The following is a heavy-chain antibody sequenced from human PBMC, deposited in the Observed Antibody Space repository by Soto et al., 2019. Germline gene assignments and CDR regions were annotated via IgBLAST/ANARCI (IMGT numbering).Heavy chain of an antibody. Sequence: ASVKVSCKASGYTFTSYAMHWVRQAPGQRLEWMGWINAGNGNTKYSQKFQGRVTITRDTSASTAYMELSSLRSEDTAVYYCATDIVVVPAAIGGMDVWGQGTTVTVS. J-gene: IGHJ6*02. CDR1: GYTFTSYA. CDR3: ATDIVVVPAAIGGMDV. CDR2: INAGNGNT. V-gene: IGHV1-3*01. D-gene: IGHD2-2*01.